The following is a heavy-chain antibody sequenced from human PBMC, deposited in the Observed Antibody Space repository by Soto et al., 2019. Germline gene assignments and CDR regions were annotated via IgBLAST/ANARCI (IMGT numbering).Heavy chain of an antibody. V-gene: IGHV5-51*01. D-gene: IGHD3-22*01. CDR3: ARYNFNYYDSIGYSILAPLLDY. J-gene: IGHJ4*02. CDR2: IYPGDSDT. Sequence: ESLKISCKGSGYSFTSYWIGWVRQMPGKGLEWMGIIYPGDSDTRYSPSFQGQVTISADKSISTAYLQWSSLKASDTAMYYCARYNFNYYDSIGYSILAPLLDYWGQGTLVTVSS. CDR1: GYSFTSYW.